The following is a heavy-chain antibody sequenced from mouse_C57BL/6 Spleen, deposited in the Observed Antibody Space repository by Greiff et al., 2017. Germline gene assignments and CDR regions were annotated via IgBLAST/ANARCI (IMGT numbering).Heavy chain of an antibody. CDR2: IWTGGGT. CDR1: GFSLTSYA. Sequence: VQVVESGPGLVAPSQSLSITCTVSGFSLTSYAISWVRQPPGKGLEWLGVIWTGGGTNYNSALKSRLSISKDNSKSQVFLKMNSLQTDDTARYYCARNLITTVVAEAMDYWGQGTSVTVSS. J-gene: IGHJ4*01. D-gene: IGHD1-1*01. V-gene: IGHV2-9-1*01. CDR3: ARNLITTVVAEAMDY.